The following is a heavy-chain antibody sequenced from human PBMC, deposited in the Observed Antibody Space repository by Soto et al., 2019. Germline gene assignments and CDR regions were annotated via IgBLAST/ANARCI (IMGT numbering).Heavy chain of an antibody. D-gene: IGHD3-10*01. J-gene: IGHJ6*02. CDR1: GYTFTSYY. CDR2: MNPNGGNT. Sequence: ASVKVSCKASGYTFTSYYINWVRQATGQGLEWMGWMNPNGGNTGYAQKFQGRVTMTRNTSISTAYMELSSLRSEDTAVYYCARVETYYYGSGRPYYYYGMDVWGQGTTVTVSS. CDR3: ARVETYYYGSGRPYYYYGMDV. V-gene: IGHV1-8*01.